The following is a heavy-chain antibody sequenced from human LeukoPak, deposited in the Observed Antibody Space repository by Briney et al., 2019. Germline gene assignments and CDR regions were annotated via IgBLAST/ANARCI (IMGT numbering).Heavy chain of an antibody. CDR3: ARPPLGYRSGGSCYHDAFDI. CDR2: IDPSDSYT. CDR1: GYSFTSYW. D-gene: IGHD2-15*01. V-gene: IGHV5-10-1*01. Sequence: GESLRISCKGSGYSFTSYWISWVRQMPGKGLEWMGRIDPSDSYTNYSPSFQGHVTISADKSISTAYLQWSSLKASDTAMYYCARPPLGYRSGGSCYHDAFDIWGQGTMVTVSS. J-gene: IGHJ3*02.